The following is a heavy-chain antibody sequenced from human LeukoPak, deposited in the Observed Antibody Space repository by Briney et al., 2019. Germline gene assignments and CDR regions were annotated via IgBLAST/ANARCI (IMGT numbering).Heavy chain of an antibody. D-gene: IGHD6-13*01. J-gene: IGHJ4*02. CDR1: GIPFSDYY. CDR3: AAGTAADY. V-gene: IGHV3-11*03. CDR2: ISSTSSYT. Sequence: GGSLRLSCVVSGIPFSDYYMNWIRQAPGKGLEWISYISSTSSYTDYADSVKGRFTISRDNAQNALFLQMNSLRVEDTAVYYCAAGTAADYWGQGTPVAASS.